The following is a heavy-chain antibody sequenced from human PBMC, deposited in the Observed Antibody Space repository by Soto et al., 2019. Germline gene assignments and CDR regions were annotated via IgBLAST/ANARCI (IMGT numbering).Heavy chain of an antibody. CDR1: GGSISVYY. J-gene: IGHJ4*02. D-gene: IGHD3-9*01. Sequence: PSETLSLTCTISGGSISVYYWIWIRQSPGQGLEWIGYIYDSGSPYYNPSLKTRVTIPADTSKNQISLKLTSATAADTAVYFCARGVGSSPPRYWGRGTLVTVSS. CDR3: ARGVGSSPPRY. CDR2: IYDSGSP. V-gene: IGHV4-59*01.